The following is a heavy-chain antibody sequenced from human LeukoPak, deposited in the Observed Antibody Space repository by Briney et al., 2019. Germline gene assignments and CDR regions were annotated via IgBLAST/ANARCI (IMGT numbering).Heavy chain of an antibody. CDR2: INHSGST. V-gene: IGHV4-34*01. D-gene: IGHD3-10*01. CDR3: ARGESQIIWYGENYFDY. J-gene: IGHJ4*02. Sequence: PSETLSLTCAVYGGSFSGYYWGWIRQPPGKGLEWIGEINHSGSTNYNPSLKSRVTISVDTSKNQFSLKLSSVTAADTAVYYCARGESQIIWYGENYFDYWGQGTLVTVSS. CDR1: GGSFSGYY.